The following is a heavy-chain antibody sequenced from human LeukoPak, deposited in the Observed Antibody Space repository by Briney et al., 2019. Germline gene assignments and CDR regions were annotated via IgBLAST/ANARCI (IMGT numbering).Heavy chain of an antibody. D-gene: IGHD6-13*01. V-gene: IGHV1-2*02. CDR3: ARPRIAAAGTGYFDY. Sequence: ASVKVSCKASGYTFTGYYMRWVRQAPGQGLEWMGWINPNSGGTNYAQKFQGRVTMTRDTSISTAYMELSRLRSDDTAVYYCARPRIAAAGTGYFDYWGQGTLVTVSS. CDR2: INPNSGGT. CDR1: GYTFTGYY. J-gene: IGHJ4*02.